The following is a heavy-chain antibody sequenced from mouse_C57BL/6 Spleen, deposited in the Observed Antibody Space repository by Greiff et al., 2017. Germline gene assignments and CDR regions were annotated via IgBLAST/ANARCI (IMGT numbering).Heavy chain of an antibody. CDR3: VPSCDSSLAY. CDR1: GYTFTSYW. J-gene: IGHJ3*01. CDR2: IDPSDSDT. D-gene: IGHD1-1*01. V-gene: IGHV1-69*01. Sequence: QVQLKQPGAELVMPGASVKLSCKASGYTFTSYWMHWVKQRPGQGLEWIGEIDPSDSDTNYNQKFKGKSTLTVDKTSSTAYMQLSSLTSEDSAVYYCVPSCDSSLAYWGQGTLVTVSA.